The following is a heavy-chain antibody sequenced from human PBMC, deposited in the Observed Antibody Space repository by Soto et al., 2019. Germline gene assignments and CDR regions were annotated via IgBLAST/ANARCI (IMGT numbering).Heavy chain of an antibody. V-gene: IGHV3-7*03. CDR1: GFTFSSYW. D-gene: IGHD1-26*01. J-gene: IGHJ4*02. Sequence: GWSLRLSCAASGFTFSSYWMSWVRRAPGKGLEWVARINQDGSEKYYVDSVKGRFTISRDNAKNSLYLQMNSLRAEDTAVYYCARDYPGGSYYDYWGQGTLVTVSS. CDR2: INQDGSEK. CDR3: ARDYPGGSYYDY.